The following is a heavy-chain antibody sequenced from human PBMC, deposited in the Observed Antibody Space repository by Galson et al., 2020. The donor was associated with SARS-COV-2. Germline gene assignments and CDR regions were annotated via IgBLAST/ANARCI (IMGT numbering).Heavy chain of an antibody. CDR3: ATDPFTVTSFDY. J-gene: IGHJ4*02. D-gene: IGHD4-4*01. V-gene: IGHV3-23*01. CDR1: GLHFSSFA. Sequence: GGSLRLSCAASGLHFSSFAMGWLRQPPGKGLEWVSTIDGSGARTYYADSVKGRFTISRDNSKNTLYLQLTSLRAEDTAVYYCATDPFTVTSFDYWGQGTLVTVSS. CDR2: IDGSGART.